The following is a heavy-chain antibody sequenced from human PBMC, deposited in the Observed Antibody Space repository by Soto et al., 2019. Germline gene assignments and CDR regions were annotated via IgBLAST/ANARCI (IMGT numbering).Heavy chain of an antibody. CDR2: VSNSGPYI. Sequence: PGGSLRLSCAASGFTFSNYGMIWARLAPGKGLEWVASVSNSGPYIYYADSVKGRFTISRDNAENSLYLHMSSLRADDTAIYFCARDRSADRFVEYFQHWGQGTLVTVSS. CDR1: GFTFSNYG. CDR3: ARDRSADRFVEYFQH. D-gene: IGHD6-19*01. J-gene: IGHJ1*01. V-gene: IGHV3-21*01.